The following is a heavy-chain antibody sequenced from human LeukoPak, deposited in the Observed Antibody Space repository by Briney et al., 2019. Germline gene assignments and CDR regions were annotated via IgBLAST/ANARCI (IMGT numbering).Heavy chain of an antibody. V-gene: IGHV3-64*01. Sequence: GGSLTLSCAASGFTFSNYPMHWVRQAPGKGLEFVSAISSNGGSTYYANSVKGRFTISRDNSKNTLYLQMGSLRAEDMAVYYCARDYGDHHFDYWGQGTLVTVSS. CDR1: GFTFSNYP. CDR3: ARDYGDHHFDY. CDR2: ISSNGGST. J-gene: IGHJ4*02. D-gene: IGHD4-17*01.